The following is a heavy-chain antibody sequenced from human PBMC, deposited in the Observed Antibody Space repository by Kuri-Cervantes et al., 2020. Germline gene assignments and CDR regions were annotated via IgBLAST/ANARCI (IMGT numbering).Heavy chain of an antibody. D-gene: IGHD3-10*01. J-gene: IGHJ4*02. CDR3: ALEMYSYVAGTSPV. CDR1: GFSLSTSGVG. V-gene: IGHV2-5*01. Sequence: SGPTLAKPKQTLTLTCTFPGFSLSTSGVGVGWIRQPPGKALEWLALIYWNDDKRYSPSLKSRLTITNDTTKSQVVLTMTNMDPVDTATYYCALEMYSYVAGTSPVWGQGTLVTVSS. CDR2: IYWNDDK.